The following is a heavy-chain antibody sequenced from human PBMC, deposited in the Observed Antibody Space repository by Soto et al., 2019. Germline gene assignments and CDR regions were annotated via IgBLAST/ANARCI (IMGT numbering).Heavy chain of an antibody. V-gene: IGHV1-3*01. CDR3: ARVGRDTAMVYFDY. J-gene: IGHJ4*02. CDR2: INAGNGNT. D-gene: IGHD5-18*01. CDR1: GYTFTSYA. Sequence: ASVKVSCKASGYTFTSYAMHWVRQAPGQRLEWMGWINAGNGNTKYSQKFQGRVTITRDTSASTAYMELSSLRSEDTAVYYCARVGRDTAMVYFDYWGQGTLVTVSS.